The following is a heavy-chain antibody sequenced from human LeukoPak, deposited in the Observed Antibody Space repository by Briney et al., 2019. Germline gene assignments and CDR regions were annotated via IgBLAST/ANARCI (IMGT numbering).Heavy chain of an antibody. Sequence: SETLSLTCTVSGGSINNYYWTWIQQPPGKGLEWIAYIFYSGSTNYNPSLKSRVTISVDTSKNQFPLKLNSVTAADTAVYYCARLRGNYFPDYWGQGTLVTVSS. D-gene: IGHD4-11*01. CDR1: GGSINNYY. CDR2: IFYSGST. V-gene: IGHV4-59*01. CDR3: ARLRGNYFPDY. J-gene: IGHJ4*02.